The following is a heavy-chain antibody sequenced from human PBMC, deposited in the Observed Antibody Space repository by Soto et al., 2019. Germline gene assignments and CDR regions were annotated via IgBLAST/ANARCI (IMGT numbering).Heavy chain of an antibody. Sequence: QLQLQESGPGLVKPSETLSLTCTVSGGSISSSSYYWGWIRQPPGKGLEWIGSIYYSGSTYYNPSLKSRGXVXXDTSKNQFSLKLSSVTAADTAVYYCARQVVGLGASWGLGTLVTVSS. J-gene: IGHJ5*02. D-gene: IGHD2-15*01. V-gene: IGHV4-39*01. CDR3: ARQVVGLGAS. CDR1: GGSISSSSYY. CDR2: IYYSGST.